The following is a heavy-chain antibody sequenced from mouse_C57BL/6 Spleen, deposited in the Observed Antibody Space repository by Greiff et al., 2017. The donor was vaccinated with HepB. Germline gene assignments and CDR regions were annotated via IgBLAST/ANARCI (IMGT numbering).Heavy chain of an antibody. J-gene: IGHJ3*01. D-gene: IGHD1-1*01. CDR2: IDPENGDT. Sequence: EVQLQQSGAELVRPGASVKLSCTASGFNIKDDYMHWVKQRPEQGLEWIGWIDPENGDTEYASKFQGKATITADTSSNTAYLQLSSLTSEDTAVYYCTTYYGSSDWFAYWGQGTLVTVSA. CDR3: TTYYGSSDWFAY. V-gene: IGHV14-4*01. CDR1: GFNIKDDY.